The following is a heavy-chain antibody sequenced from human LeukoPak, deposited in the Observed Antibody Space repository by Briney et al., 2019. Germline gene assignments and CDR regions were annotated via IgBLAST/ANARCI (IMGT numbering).Heavy chain of an antibody. V-gene: IGHV3-23*01. D-gene: IGHD2-21*02. J-gene: IGHJ4*02. CDR1: GFAFSSYA. Sequence: GGSLRLSCAASGFAFSSYAMSWVRQPPGKGLEWVSGISSSGGSTYYAESVKGRFTISRDNSKNTQFLQMNSLRAEDTAMYYCARPTTGVTAIDYWGQGTLVTVSS. CDR3: ARPTTGVTAIDY. CDR2: ISSSGGST.